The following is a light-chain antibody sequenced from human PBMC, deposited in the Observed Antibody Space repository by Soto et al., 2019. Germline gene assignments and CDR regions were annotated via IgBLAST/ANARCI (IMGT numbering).Light chain of an antibody. J-gene: IGKJ2*01. CDR2: LGS. CDR1: QSLLHSNGYNY. CDR3: MQALQTPLYT. Sequence: DIVMAQSPLSLPVTPGEPASISWRSSQSLLHSNGYNYLDWYLQKPGQSPQLLIYLGSNRASGVPDRFSGSGSGTDFTLKISRVEAEDVGVYYCMQALQTPLYTFGQGTKLEIK. V-gene: IGKV2-28*01.